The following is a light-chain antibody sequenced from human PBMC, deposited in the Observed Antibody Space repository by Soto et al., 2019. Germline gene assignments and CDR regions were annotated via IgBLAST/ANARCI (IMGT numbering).Light chain of an antibody. Sequence: EIVLTQSPGTLSLSPGERATLPCRASQNITNNYVAWYQHKPGQAPRLLIYDTSTRATGIPARFSGSGSGTDFTLTISSLQSEDFAIYYCQQYNTWPYAFGQGTKVDIK. J-gene: IGKJ2*01. V-gene: IGKV3-15*01. CDR1: QNITNN. CDR2: DTS. CDR3: QQYNTWPYA.